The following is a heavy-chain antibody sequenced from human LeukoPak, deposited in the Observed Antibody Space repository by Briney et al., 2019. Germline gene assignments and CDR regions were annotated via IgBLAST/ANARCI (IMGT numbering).Heavy chain of an antibody. CDR3: ARGKDVLRFLEWSHYFDY. CDR1: GGTFSSYA. D-gene: IGHD3-3*01. J-gene: IGHJ4*02. Sequence: SVKVSCKASGGTFSSYAISWVRQAPGQALEWMGGIIPIVGTANYAQKFQGRVTITADESTSTAYMELSSLRSEETAVYYCARGKDVLRFLEWSHYFDYWGQGTLVTVSS. CDR2: IIPIVGTA. V-gene: IGHV1-69*01.